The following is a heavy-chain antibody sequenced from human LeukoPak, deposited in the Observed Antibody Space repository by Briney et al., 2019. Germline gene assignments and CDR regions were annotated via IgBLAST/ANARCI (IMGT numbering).Heavy chain of an antibody. D-gene: IGHD2-15*01. CDR2: INHSGST. V-gene: IGHV4-34*01. Sequence: LETLSLTCSVSGGSISSYYWSWIRQPPGKGLEWIGEINHSGSTNYNPSLKSRVTISVDTSKNQFSLKLSSVTAADTAVYYCARVVLGYCSGGSCYPSHYMDVWGKGTTVTISS. CDR3: ARVVLGYCSGGSCYPSHYMDV. CDR1: GGSISSYY. J-gene: IGHJ6*03.